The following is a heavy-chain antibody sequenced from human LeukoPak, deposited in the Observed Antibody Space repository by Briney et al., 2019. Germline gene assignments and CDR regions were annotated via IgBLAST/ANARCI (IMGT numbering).Heavy chain of an antibody. CDR3: ARDLYSGDSPDY. CDR1: GFTFSSYW. Sequence: GGSLRLSCAASGFTFSSYWMHWVRQAPGKGLGWVSRIDSVGSRTSYADSVKGRATISRHNAKHTLYLQMNSLSAEDTAVYYCARDLYSGDSPDYWGQGTQVTVSS. J-gene: IGHJ4*02. V-gene: IGHV3-74*01. D-gene: IGHD1-26*01. CDR2: IDSVGSRT.